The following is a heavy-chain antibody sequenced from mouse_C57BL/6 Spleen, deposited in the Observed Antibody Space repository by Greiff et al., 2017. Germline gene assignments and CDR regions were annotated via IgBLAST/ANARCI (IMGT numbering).Heavy chain of an antibody. Sequence: QLQQSGAELVKPGASVKISCKASGYAFSSYWMNWVKQRPGKGLEWIGQIYPGDGDTNYNGKFKGKATLTADKTASTAYMQLSSLTSEDSAVYFCAIYYDYDVNYAMDYWGQGTSVTVSS. CDR2: IYPGDGDT. D-gene: IGHD2-4*01. J-gene: IGHJ4*01. CDR3: AIYYDYDVNYAMDY. V-gene: IGHV1-80*01. CDR1: GYAFSSYW.